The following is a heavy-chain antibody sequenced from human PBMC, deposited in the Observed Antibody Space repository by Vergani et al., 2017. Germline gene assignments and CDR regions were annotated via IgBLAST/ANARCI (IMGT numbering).Heavy chain of an antibody. CDR2: IKEDGSEK. Sequence: EVQLVESGGGLVQPGGSLRLSCAASGFTLSSFWMSWVRQAAGKGLEWVANIKEDGSEKLYVDSVRGRFVISRDNAKNSLYLQLNSLRAEDTAVYYCARVEGYSGIYWGQGTLVTVSS. D-gene: IGHD5-12*01. CDR1: GFTLSSFW. V-gene: IGHV3-7*01. J-gene: IGHJ4*02. CDR3: ARVEGYSGIY.